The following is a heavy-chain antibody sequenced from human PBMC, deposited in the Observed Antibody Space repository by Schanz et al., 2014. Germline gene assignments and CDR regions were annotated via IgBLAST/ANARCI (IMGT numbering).Heavy chain of an antibody. J-gene: IGHJ5*02. D-gene: IGHD5-12*01. Sequence: QAQLVQSGAEVKKPGSSVKVSCTASGGTFSSYTISWIRQAPGQGLEWMGMINPSGGSTTYAQKFQGRVTMTRDTSTSTVYMELSSLRSEDTAVYYCARGPLGTSPWGQGTLVTVSS. CDR2: INPSGGST. CDR3: ARGPLGTSP. CDR1: GGTFSSYT. V-gene: IGHV1-46*01.